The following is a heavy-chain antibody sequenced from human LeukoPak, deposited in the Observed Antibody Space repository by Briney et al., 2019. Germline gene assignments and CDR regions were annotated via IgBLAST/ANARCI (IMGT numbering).Heavy chain of an antibody. CDR3: AREHRVNCGGDCYSASTGYYFDY. Sequence: PGGSLRLSCAASGFTFSSYGMHWVRHAPGKGLERGAGIWYDGSNKYYADSVKGRFTISRDNSKNTLYLQMNSLRAEDTAVYYRAREHRVNCGGDCYSASTGYYFDYWGQGTLVTVSS. V-gene: IGHV3-33*01. CDR1: GFTFSSYG. CDR2: IWYDGSNK. D-gene: IGHD2-21*02. J-gene: IGHJ4*02.